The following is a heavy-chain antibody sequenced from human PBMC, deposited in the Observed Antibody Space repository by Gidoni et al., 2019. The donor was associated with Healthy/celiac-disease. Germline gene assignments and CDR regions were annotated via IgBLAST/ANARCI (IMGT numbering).Heavy chain of an antibody. CDR2: IYTSGST. Sequence: QVQLQESGPGLVKPSQTLSLTCTVSGGSISSGSYYGSWIRQPAGKGLEWIGRIYTSGSTNYNPSLKSRVTISVDTSKNQFSLKLSSVTAADTAVYYCARGELYYDILTGYYKGPGAPDYWGQGTLVTVSS. V-gene: IGHV4-61*02. CDR3: ARGELYYDILTGYYKGPGAPDY. J-gene: IGHJ4*02. D-gene: IGHD3-9*01. CDR1: GGSISSGSYY.